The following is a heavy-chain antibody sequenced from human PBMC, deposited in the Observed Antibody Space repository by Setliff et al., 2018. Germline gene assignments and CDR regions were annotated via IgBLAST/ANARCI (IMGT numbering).Heavy chain of an antibody. Sequence: PSETLSLTCAVYGGSFSTYFWSWIRQPPGKGLEWIGEINHSGSTNYNPSLKSRVSISVEKSKNQFSLKLTSVTAADTAVYYCARAQVVFAISAPVWYFEVWGRGTQVTSPQ. V-gene: IGHV4-34*01. D-gene: IGHD2-21*01. CDR1: GGSFSTYF. CDR3: ARAQVVFAISAPVWYFEV. CDR2: INHSGST. J-gene: IGHJ2*01.